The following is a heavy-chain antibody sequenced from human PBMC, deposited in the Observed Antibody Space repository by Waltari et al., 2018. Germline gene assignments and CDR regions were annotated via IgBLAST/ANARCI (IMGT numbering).Heavy chain of an antibody. CDR3: ARRAAITAAGPTYYMDV. Sequence: QVQLQESGPGLVKPSETLSLTCAVSGYSISSGYYWGWIRQPPGKGLEWIGNIYHSGSTHYSPSLKSRVTISVDTSKNQFSRKLSSVTAADTAVYYCARRAAITAAGPTYYMDVWGKGTTVTVSS. CDR2: IYHSGST. CDR1: GYSISSGYY. V-gene: IGHV4-38-2*01. J-gene: IGHJ6*03. D-gene: IGHD6-13*01.